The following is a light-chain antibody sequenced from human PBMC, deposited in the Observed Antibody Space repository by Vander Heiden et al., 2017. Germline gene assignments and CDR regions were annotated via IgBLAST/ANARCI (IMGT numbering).Light chain of an antibody. J-gene: IGKJ1*01. V-gene: IGKV1-39*01. CDR1: QSISSY. CDR2: AAS. Sequence: DVKMSLSPFSLSASVGDRVTITCRASQSISSYLNWYQQKPGKAPKLLIYAASSLQSGVPSRFSGSGSGTDFTLTISSLQPEDFATYYCQQSDSTSGTFGQGTKVEIK. CDR3: QQSDSTSGT.